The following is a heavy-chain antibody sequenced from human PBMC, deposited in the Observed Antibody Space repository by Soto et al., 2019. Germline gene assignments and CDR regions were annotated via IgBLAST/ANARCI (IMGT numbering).Heavy chain of an antibody. V-gene: IGHV4-39*01. CDR3: ARLSDIVVVPAAILYSSRYYFDY. Sequence: SETLSLTCTVSGGSISSSIYYWVWIRQPPGKVLDWIGSIYYSGITYYNPSLKSRVTISVDTSKNQFSLKLSSVTAADTAVYYCARLSDIVVVPAAILYSSRYYFDYWGQGTLVTVSS. J-gene: IGHJ4*02. CDR2: IYYSGIT. CDR1: GGSISSSIYY. D-gene: IGHD2-2*01.